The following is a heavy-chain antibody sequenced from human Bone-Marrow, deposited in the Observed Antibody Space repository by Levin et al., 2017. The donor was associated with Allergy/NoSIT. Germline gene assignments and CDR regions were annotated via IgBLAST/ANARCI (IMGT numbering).Heavy chain of an antibody. CDR1: GYSFIDYY. Sequence: ASVKVSCETSGYSFIDYYIHWVRQAPGQGLEWMGRIIPRTGGTNFAPRFQGRVTMTRDTSTTTADMELSRLKSDDTAVYFCAREGDDGEYDYWGQGTLVTVSS. CDR3: AREGDDGEYDY. V-gene: IGHV1-2*06. CDR2: IIPRTGGT. J-gene: IGHJ4*02. D-gene: IGHD4-17*01.